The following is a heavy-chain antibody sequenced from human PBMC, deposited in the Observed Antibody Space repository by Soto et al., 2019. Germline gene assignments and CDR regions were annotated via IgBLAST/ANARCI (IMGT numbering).Heavy chain of an antibody. CDR2: IDPRDSFT. D-gene: IGHD2-15*01. V-gene: IGHV5-10-1*03. CDR1: PYIFTNFW. CDR3: ATQGPRVVADS. J-gene: IGHJ4*02. Sequence: EVQLVQSGPEVKRPGESLRISCKASPYIFTNFWITWVRQTPGRGLEWMGRIDPRDSFTNYSPSFQGHVTISSDKSINTAYLQWSGLKASDTAIYYCATQGPRVVADSWGQGTLVTVSS.